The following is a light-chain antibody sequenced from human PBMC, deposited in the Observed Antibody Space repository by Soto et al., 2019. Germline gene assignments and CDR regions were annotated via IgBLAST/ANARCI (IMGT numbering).Light chain of an antibody. CDR3: CSYAGTYVV. V-gene: IGLV2-11*01. Sequence: QSALTQPRSVSGSPGQSVTISCIGTSSDVGGYDYVSWYQQNPGKAPKLVIYDVSRWPSGVPYRFSGSKSGNTASLTISGLQPDDESDYNCCSYAGTYVVFGGGTKLTVL. CDR1: SSDVGGYDY. J-gene: IGLJ2*01. CDR2: DVS.